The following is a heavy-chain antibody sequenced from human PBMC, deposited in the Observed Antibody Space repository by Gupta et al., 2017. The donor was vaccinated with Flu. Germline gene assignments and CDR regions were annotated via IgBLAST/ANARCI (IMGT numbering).Heavy chain of an antibody. D-gene: IGHD1-1*01. CDR3: AREATAGSVDV. CDR2: FSYNGINN. Sequence: STFSYSAVHWVRQAPGKGLEWVAVFSYNGINNKYANSVRGRFTLSRDNSKNTVSLEMSSLRRDDTATYVCAREATAGSVDVWGQGTLVTVSS. CDR1: STFSYSA. V-gene: IGHV3-30-3*01. J-gene: IGHJ4*02.